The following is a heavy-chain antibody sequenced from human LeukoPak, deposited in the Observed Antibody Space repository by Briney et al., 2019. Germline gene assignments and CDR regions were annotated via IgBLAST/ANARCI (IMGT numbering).Heavy chain of an antibody. V-gene: IGHV1-18*01. CDR1: GYTFTSYG. D-gene: IGHD4-17*01. J-gene: IGHJ4*02. CDR2: ISAYNGNT. CDR3: ARGQTTVWSIGLYYFDY. Sequence: ASVKVSCKASGYTFTSYGISWVRQAPGQGLEWMGWISAYNGNTNYAQKLQGRVTMTTDTSTSTACMELRSLRSDDTAVYYCARGQTTVWSIGLYYFDYWGQGTLVTVSS.